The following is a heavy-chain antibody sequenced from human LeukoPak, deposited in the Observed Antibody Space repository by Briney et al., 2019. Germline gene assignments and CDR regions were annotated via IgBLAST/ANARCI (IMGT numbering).Heavy chain of an antibody. CDR1: GFTFSSYA. CDR2: ISGSGGST. CDR3: ARGPGGDGYDSDGY. V-gene: IGHV3-23*01. J-gene: IGHJ4*02. Sequence: GGSLRLSCAASGFTFSSYAMSWVRQAPGRGLNGAQAISGSGGSTYYADSVKGRFTISRDNSKNTLYLQMNSLRAEDTAVYYCARGPGGDGYDSDGYWGQGTLVTVSS. D-gene: IGHD5-24*01.